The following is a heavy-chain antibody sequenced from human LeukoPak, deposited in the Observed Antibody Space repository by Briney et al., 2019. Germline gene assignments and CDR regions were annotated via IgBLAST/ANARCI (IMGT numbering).Heavy chain of an antibody. CDR3: TRDRGTYNWFDP. D-gene: IGHD2-15*01. CDR2: IDKKDNLYAT. Sequence: GGSLRLSRAASGFTFSGSAVHWVRQSSGKGLEWVGHIDKKDNLYATAYAESVKGRFTISRDDSKDTAFLHMDSLKTEDTALYYCTRDRGTYNWFDPWGQGTLVTVSS. V-gene: IGHV3-73*01. CDR1: GFTFSGSA. J-gene: IGHJ5*02.